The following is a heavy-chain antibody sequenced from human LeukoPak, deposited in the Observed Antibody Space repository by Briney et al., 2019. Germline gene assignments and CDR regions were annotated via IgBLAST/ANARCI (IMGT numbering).Heavy chain of an antibody. Sequence: GGSLRLSCAASGFTVSSNYMSWVRQAPGKGLEWVSVIYSGGSTYYADSVKGRFTISRGNSKNTLYLQMNSLRAEDTAVYYCARGAGSGIPPSDYWGQGTLVTVSS. CDR1: GFTVSSNY. D-gene: IGHD2-15*01. CDR3: ARGAGSGIPPSDY. J-gene: IGHJ4*02. V-gene: IGHV3-66*01. CDR2: IYSGGST.